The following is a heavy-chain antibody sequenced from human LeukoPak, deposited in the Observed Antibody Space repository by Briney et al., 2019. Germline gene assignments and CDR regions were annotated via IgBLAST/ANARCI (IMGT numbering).Heavy chain of an antibody. V-gene: IGHV1-24*01. D-gene: IGHD3-22*01. CDR2: FDPEDGET. CDR1: GYTLIELY. CDR3: ATGSPLEYEYDSRSTNHGLDV. Sequence: ASVKVSCKVSGYTLIELYMHWVRQAPGIGLEWMGGFDPEDGETIYAQKFQGRVTMTEDTSTDTAYMELSSLRSEDTAVYYCATGSPLEYEYDSRSTNHGLDVWGQGTTVTVSS. J-gene: IGHJ6*02.